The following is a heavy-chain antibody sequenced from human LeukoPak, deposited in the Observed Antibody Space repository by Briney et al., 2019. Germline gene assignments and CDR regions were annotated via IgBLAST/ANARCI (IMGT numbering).Heavy chain of an antibody. CDR3: AKLNQYCSSTSCYFLDFDY. V-gene: IGHV3-23*01. CDR1: GFTFSSYA. Sequence: QPGGSLRRSCAASGFTFSSYAMSWVRQAPGKGLEWVSAISGSGGSTYYADSVKGRFTISRDNSKNTLYLQMNSLRAEDTAVYYCAKLNQYCSSTSCYFLDFDYWGQGTLVTVSS. CDR2: ISGSGGST. D-gene: IGHD2-2*01. J-gene: IGHJ4*02.